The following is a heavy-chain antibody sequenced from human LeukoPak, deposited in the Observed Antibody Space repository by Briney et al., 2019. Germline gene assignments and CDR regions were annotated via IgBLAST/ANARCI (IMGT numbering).Heavy chain of an antibody. V-gene: IGHV3-23*01. D-gene: IGHD2-2*01. CDR1: GFTFSTYA. J-gene: IGHJ4*02. Sequence: GGSLRLSCAASGFTFSTYAMSWVRQAPGKGLEWVSAISGRGDSTYYADSVKGRFTISRDNSKNTLYLQMNSLRAEDTAVYYCAKDLVVPAAMDVDYWGQGTLVTVSS. CDR2: ISGRGDST. CDR3: AKDLVVPAAMDVDY.